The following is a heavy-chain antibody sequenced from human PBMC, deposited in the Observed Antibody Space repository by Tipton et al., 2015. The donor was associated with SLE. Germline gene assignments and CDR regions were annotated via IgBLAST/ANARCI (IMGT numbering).Heavy chain of an antibody. CDR1: GFSISTYA. V-gene: IGHV3-23*01. CDR2: ISGSGDST. Sequence: SLRLSCAASGFSISTYAMTWVRQAPERELEWVSSISGSGDSTYYADSVKGRFTISRDNSKNTLFLQMNSLRADDTAVYYCAKEGWWGQGTLITVSS. CDR3: AKEGW. J-gene: IGHJ4*02.